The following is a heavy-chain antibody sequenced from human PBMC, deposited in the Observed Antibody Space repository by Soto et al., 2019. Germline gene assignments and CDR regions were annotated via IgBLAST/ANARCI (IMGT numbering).Heavy chain of an antibody. D-gene: IGHD3-3*01. Sequence: PGGSLRLSCAASGFTFSSYWMHWVRQAPGKGLVWVSRIDIDGSVTNYADSVKGRFTISRDNAKNTVSLQMNSLRAEDTAVYYCATLNSFGADYWGQGTLVTVSS. V-gene: IGHV3-74*01. CDR3: ATLNSFGADY. CDR1: GFTFSSYW. CDR2: IDIDGSVT. J-gene: IGHJ4*02.